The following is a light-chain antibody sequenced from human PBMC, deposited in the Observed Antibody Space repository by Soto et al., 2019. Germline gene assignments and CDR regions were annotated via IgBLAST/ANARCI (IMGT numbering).Light chain of an antibody. J-gene: IGKJ3*01. CDR3: QQYGSSPGFT. CDR1: QSVSSSY. CDR2: GAS. Sequence: EMVLTQSPGTLSLSPGERATLSCRASQSVSSSYLAWYQQKPGQAPRLLIYGASSRATGIPDRFSGSGSGTDFTITISRLEPEDFAVYYCQQYGSSPGFTFGPGTKVDIK. V-gene: IGKV3-20*01.